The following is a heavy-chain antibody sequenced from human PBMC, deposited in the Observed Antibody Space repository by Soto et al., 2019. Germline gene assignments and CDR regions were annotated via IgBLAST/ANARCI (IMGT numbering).Heavy chain of an antibody. CDR3: ARDCSGGSFSHYYYYCYYMAV. CDR1: GFTVSSNY. J-gene: IGHJ6*03. V-gene: IGHV3-66*01. CDR2: IYSGGST. D-gene: IGHD2-15*01. Sequence: GGSLRLSCAASGFTVSSNYMSWVRQAPGKGLEWVSVIYSGGSTYYADSVKGRFTISRDNSKNTLYLQMNSLRAEDTAVYYCARDCSGGSFSHYYYYCYYMAVSGKGTTV.